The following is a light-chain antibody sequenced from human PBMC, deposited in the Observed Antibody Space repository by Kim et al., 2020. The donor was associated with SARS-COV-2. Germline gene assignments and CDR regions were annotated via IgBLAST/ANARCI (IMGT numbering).Light chain of an antibody. J-gene: IGLJ3*02. Sequence: GQRVPTACSGSSSNIGSNYVYWYQQLPGTAPKLLIYSSNQRPSGVPDRFSGSKSGTSASLAISGLRSEDEADYYCAAWDDSLSGWVFGGGTQLTVL. CDR1: SSNIGSNY. V-gene: IGLV1-47*02. CDR2: SSN. CDR3: AAWDDSLSGWV.